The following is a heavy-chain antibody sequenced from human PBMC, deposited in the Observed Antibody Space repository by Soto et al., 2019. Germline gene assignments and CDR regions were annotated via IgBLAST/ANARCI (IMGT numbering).Heavy chain of an antibody. CDR3: ARDLTIVPATHPRLENYGMDV. J-gene: IGHJ6*02. V-gene: IGHV1-18*01. CDR2: ISPYNGHT. D-gene: IGHD2-2*01. CDR1: GYSFTSYG. Sequence: QVQLVQSAGEVKKPGASVKVSCKASGYSFTSYGISWVRRAPGQGLEWMGWISPYNGHTQLVQRFQGGVSMTTDTATKTAYMELRNLRSDDTAHYYCARDLTIVPATHPRLENYGMDVWGQGTTVIVSS.